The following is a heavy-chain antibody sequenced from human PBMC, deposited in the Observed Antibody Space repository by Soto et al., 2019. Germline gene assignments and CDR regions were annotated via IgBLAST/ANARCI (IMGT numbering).Heavy chain of an antibody. CDR2: INHSGST. J-gene: IGHJ5*02. V-gene: IGHV4-34*01. CDR1: GGSFSGYY. D-gene: IGHD3-22*01. Sequence: QVQLQQWGAGLLKPSETLSLTCAVYGGSFSGYYWSWIRQPPGKGLEWIGEINHSGSTNYNPSLKSRVTISVDTSKNQFSLKLSSVTAADTAVYYCARGRLGNPGDSSGYYPWGQGTLVTVSS. CDR3: ARGRLGNPGDSSGYYP.